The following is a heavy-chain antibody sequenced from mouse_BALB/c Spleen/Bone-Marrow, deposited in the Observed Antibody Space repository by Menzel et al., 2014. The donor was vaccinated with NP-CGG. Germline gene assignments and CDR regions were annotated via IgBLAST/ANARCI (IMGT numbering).Heavy chain of an antibody. CDR2: IDTANGNT. J-gene: IGHJ4*01. CDR1: GFNIKDTY. CDR3: ARYGNGLMDY. D-gene: IGHD2-1*01. Sequence: EVKLVESGAELVKPGASVKLSCTASGFNIKDTYMHWVKQRPEQGLEWIGRIDTANGNTKYDPKFQGKATITADTSSNTAYLQLSSLKSEDTAVYYCARYGNGLMDYWGQGTSVTVSS. V-gene: IGHV14-3*02.